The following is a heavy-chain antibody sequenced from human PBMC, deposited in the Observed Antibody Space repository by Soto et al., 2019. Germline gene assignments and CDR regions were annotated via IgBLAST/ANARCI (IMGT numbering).Heavy chain of an antibody. CDR3: AKEFFDSSGFYPSLDALDI. CDR1: GFTLGTYG. J-gene: IGHJ3*02. V-gene: IGHV3-30*18. CDR2: ISNDGGDK. D-gene: IGHD3-22*01. Sequence: QVQLAESGGGVVQPGRSLTITCAASGFTLGTYGMHWVRQAPGKGLEWVAAISNDGGDKYYSDSVMGRFTISRDNSKNTRFLRMNSLRADDTAVYFCAKEFFDSSGFYPSLDALDIWGQGTVVTVSS.